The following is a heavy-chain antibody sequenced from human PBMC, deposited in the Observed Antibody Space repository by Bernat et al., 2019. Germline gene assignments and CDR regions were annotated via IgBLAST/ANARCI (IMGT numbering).Heavy chain of an antibody. Sequence: QVQLVESGGGVVQPGRSLRLSCAASGFTFSSYGMHWVRQAPGKGLEWVAVISDDGSNKYYGDSVKGRFTISRDNSKNTLYLQMNSQRAEDTAVYCCAKEQDYYDSSGYYIYYYYGMDVWGQGTTVTVSS. J-gene: IGHJ6*02. D-gene: IGHD3-22*01. CDR2: ISDDGSNK. CDR3: AKEQDYYDSSGYYIYYYYGMDV. CDR1: GFTFSSYG. V-gene: IGHV3-30*18.